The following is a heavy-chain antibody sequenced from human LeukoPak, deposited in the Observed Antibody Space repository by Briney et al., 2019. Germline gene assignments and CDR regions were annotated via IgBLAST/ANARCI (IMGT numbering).Heavy chain of an antibody. CDR2: ISSSSSYT. CDR3: ARVGVVVTAIDFYFDY. J-gene: IGHJ4*02. CDR1: GFTFSDYY. D-gene: IGHD2-21*02. V-gene: IGHV3-11*06. Sequence: GGSLRLSCAASGFTFSDYYMSWIRQAPGKGLEWVSYISSSSSYTNYADSVKGRSTISRDNAKNSLYLQMNSLRAEDTAVYYCARVGVVVTAIDFYFDYWGQGTLVTVSS.